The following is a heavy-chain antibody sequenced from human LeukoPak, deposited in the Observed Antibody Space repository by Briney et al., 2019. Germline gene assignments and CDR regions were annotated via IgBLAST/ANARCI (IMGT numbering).Heavy chain of an antibody. D-gene: IGHD1-7*01. CDR1: GFPFSGYW. CDR3: ARRLGTDEGADY. Sequence: QASGSLSLSCAASGFPFSGYWMTWVRQAPGKGLEWVANVNQDSNNKDYVESVRGRFTISRDNTKHSLYLQMNSLRVEDTALYYCARRLGTDEGADYWGQGTLVIVSS. V-gene: IGHV3-7*03. CDR2: VNQDSNNK. J-gene: IGHJ4*02.